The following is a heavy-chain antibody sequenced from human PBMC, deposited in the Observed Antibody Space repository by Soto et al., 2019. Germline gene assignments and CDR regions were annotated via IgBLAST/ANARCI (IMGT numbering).Heavy chain of an antibody. Sequence: VQLLESGGGLVQPGGSLRLSCVASGFTFSSYAMSWVRQAPGQRLEWVATFSGGRDTTWHADSAKGRCTVSRDSSKNTLLLQMHSLRPEDTALYYCAKATSATCTGSIGYSVDYWGQGTLVNVSS. CDR3: AKATSATCTGSIGYSVDY. D-gene: IGHD2-8*02. CDR1: GFTFSSYA. V-gene: IGHV3-23*01. J-gene: IGHJ4*02. CDR2: FSGGRDTT.